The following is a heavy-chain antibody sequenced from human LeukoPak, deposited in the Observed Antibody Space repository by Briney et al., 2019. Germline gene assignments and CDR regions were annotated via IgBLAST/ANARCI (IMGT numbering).Heavy chain of an antibody. CDR3: AKVFLSDWLIDS. Sequence: PRGSLRLSCAASGFTFSSYWMQWVCQAPGKGLVWVSRIDGDGSSTYYADSVKGRFTISRDNSKYTLYLQMDSLRAEDTAVYYCAKVFLSDWLIDSWGQGTLVTVSS. CDR2: IDGDGSST. J-gene: IGHJ4*02. D-gene: IGHD3-9*01. V-gene: IGHV3-74*01. CDR1: GFTFSSYW.